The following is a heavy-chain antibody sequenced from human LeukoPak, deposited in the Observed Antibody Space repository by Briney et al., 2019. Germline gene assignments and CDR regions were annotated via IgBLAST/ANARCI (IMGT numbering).Heavy chain of an antibody. CDR2: IYWNDDK. V-gene: IGHV2-5*01. CDR1: GFSLSTRGAG. J-gene: IGHJ4*02. D-gene: IGHD1-26*01. CDR3: AHRRRANPVDY. Sequence: SGPTLVNPTQTLTLTCTFSGFSLSTRGAGEGWIRQPPGKALEWLALIYWNDDKRYSPSLKSRLTITKDTSKNQVVLTMTNMDPVDTATYYCAHRRRANPVDYWGQGTLVTVSS.